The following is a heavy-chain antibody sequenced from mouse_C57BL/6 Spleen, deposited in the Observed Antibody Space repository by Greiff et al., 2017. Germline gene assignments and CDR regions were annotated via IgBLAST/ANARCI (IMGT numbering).Heavy chain of an antibody. D-gene: IGHD1-1*01. CDR3: ARCTTVPGWYFDV. CDR2: IFPGSGST. J-gene: IGHJ1*03. CDR1: GYTFTDYY. V-gene: IGHV1-75*01. Sequence: QVQLKESGPELVKPGASVKISCKASGYTFTDYYINWVKQRPGQGLEWIGWIFPGSGSTYSNEQFKGKATLTVDKSSSTAYMLLSSLTSEDSAVYFCARCTTVPGWYFDVWGTGTTVTVSS.